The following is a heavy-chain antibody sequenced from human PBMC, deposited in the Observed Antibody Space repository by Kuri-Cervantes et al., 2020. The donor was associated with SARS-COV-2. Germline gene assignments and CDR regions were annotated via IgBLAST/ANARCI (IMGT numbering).Heavy chain of an antibody. CDR2: ISSSSSTI. V-gene: IGHV3-48*01. CDR3: ARGSPSGWYRVYDY. D-gene: IGHD6-19*01. J-gene: IGHJ4*02. Sequence: GGSLRLSCAASGFTFSSYSMNWVRQAPGKGLEWVSYISSSSSTIYYADSVKGRFTISRDNAKNSLYLQMNSLRAEDTAVYYCARGSPSGWYRVYDYWGQGTLGTVSS. CDR1: GFTFSSYS.